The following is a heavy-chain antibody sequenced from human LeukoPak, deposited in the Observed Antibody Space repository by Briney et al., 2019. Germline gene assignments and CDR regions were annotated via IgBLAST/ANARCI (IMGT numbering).Heavy chain of an antibody. CDR1: GSTLNNYG. D-gene: IGHD3/OR15-3a*01. V-gene: IGHV3-23*01. CDR3: AKRGVVIRVILVGFHKEAYYFES. Sequence: GGSLRLSCAVSGSTLNNYGMTWVRQAPGKGLEWVAGISDNGGSTKYADSVKGRFTIPRDNPKNTLYLQMNSLRAKDTAVYFCAKRGVVIRVILVGFHKEAYYFESWGQGALVTVSS. J-gene: IGHJ4*02. CDR2: ISDNGGST.